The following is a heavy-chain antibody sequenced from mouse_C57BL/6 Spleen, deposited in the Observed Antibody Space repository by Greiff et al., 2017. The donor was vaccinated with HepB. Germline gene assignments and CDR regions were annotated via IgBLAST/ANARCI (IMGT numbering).Heavy chain of an antibody. CDR2: ISYDGSN. D-gene: IGHD2-5*01. CDR1: GYSITSGYY. CDR3: AIYSNYGYFDY. Sequence: EVKLMESGPGLVKPSQSLSLTCSVTGYSITSGYYWNWIRQIPGNKLEWMGYISYDGSNNYNPSLKNRTSITRDTSKNQFFLKLNSVTTEDTATYDCAIYSNYGYFDYWGQGTTLTVSS. J-gene: IGHJ2*01. V-gene: IGHV3-6*01.